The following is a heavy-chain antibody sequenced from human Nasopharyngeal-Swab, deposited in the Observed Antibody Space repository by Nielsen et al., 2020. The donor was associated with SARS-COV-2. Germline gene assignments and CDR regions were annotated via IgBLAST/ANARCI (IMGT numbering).Heavy chain of an antibody. V-gene: IGHV3-11*04. D-gene: IGHD3-10*01. CDR1: GFTFSDYY. CDR2: ISTSGSTI. CDR3: ASLLWFGELPSDHYYYGMDV. Sequence: GESLKISCAASGFTFSDYYMSWIRQAPGKGLEWVSYISTSGSTIYYADSVKGRFTISRDNAKNSLYLQMNSLRAEDTAVYYCASLLWFGELPSDHYYYGMDVWGQGTTVTVSS. J-gene: IGHJ6*02.